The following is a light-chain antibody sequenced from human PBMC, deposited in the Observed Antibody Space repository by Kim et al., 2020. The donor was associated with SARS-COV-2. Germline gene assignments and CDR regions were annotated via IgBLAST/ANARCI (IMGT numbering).Light chain of an antibody. V-gene: IGLV4-69*01. CDR1: SGHSSYA. CDR3: QTWGTGIPV. J-gene: IGLJ3*02. CDR2: LNGDGSH. Sequence: ASVKLTCTLSSGHSSYAIAWHQQQPEKGPRYLMKLNGDGSHSKGDGIPDRFSGASSGAERYLTISSLQSEDEADYYCQTWGTGIPVFGGGTQLTVL.